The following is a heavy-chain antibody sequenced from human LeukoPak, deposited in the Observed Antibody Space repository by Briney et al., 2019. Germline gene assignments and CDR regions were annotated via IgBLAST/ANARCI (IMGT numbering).Heavy chain of an antibody. D-gene: IGHD6-13*01. CDR3: ARRRVAAAGSLYYYYMDV. Sequence: SETLSLTCTDSGGSISSYYWSWIRQPPGKGLEWIGYIYTSGSTNYNPSLKSRVTISVDTSKNQFSLKLSSVTAADTAVYYCARRRVAAAGSLYYYYMDVWGKGTTVTVSS. CDR1: GGSISSYY. CDR2: IYTSGST. J-gene: IGHJ6*03. V-gene: IGHV4-4*09.